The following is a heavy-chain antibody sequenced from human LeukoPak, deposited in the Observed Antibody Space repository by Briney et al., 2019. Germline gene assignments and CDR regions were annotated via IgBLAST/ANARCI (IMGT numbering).Heavy chain of an antibody. V-gene: IGHV4-38-2*02. Sequence: SETLSLTCTVSGYSISSGYYWGWIRQPPGKGLEWIGSIYHSGSTYYNPALERGGTISVDTSNKQFSLKLSSVPAADTAVYYCARVVGATPHESFQHWGQGTLVTVSS. CDR1: GYSISSGYY. CDR3: ARVVGATPHESFQH. J-gene: IGHJ1*01. CDR2: IYHSGST. D-gene: IGHD1-26*01.